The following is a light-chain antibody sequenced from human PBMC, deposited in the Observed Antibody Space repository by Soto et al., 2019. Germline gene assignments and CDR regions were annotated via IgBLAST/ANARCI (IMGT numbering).Light chain of an antibody. CDR3: QQYNNWPRT. J-gene: IGKJ1*01. CDR1: QSVNSN. V-gene: IGKV3-15*01. CDR2: GTS. Sequence: EIVMTQSPATLSLSPGEISTLSCRASQSVNSNLAWYQQKAGQAPRLLIYGTSTRATGIPARFSGSGSGTDFTLTISSLQFEDFAVYYCQQYNNWPRTFGQGTKVDI.